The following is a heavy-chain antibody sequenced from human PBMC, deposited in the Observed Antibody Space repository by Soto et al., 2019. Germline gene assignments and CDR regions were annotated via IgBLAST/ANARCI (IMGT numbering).Heavy chain of an antibody. J-gene: IGHJ6*02. V-gene: IGHV3-23*01. Sequence: SLRLSCAASGFTFSSYAMSLVRQAPGKGLEWVSAISGSGGSTYYADSVKGRFTISRDNSKNTLYLQMNSLRAEDTAVYYCARTGGGDYRGTQYYYYYGMDVWGQGTKVTVSS. D-gene: IGHD4-17*01. CDR3: ARTGGGDYRGTQYYYYYGMDV. CDR1: GFTFSSYA. CDR2: ISGSGGST.